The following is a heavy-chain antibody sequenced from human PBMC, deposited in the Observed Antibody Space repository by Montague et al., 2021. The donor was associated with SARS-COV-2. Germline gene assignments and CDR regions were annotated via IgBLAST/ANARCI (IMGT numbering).Heavy chain of an antibody. CDR1: GYSFTSYW. CDR3: ARPYCSSSSCYYGMDV. V-gene: IGHV5-51*01. D-gene: IGHD2-2*01. J-gene: IGHJ6*02. CDR2: IYPGDSDI. Sequence: QSGAEVKKPGESLKISCRGSGYSFTSYWIGWVRQMPGKGLEWMGIIYPGDSDIRYSPSFQGQVTISADKSISTAYLQWSSLKASDTGKYYCARPYCSSSSCYYGMDVWGQGTTVTVSS.